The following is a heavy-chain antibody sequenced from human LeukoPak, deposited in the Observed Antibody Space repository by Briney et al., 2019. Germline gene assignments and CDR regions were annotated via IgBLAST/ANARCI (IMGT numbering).Heavy chain of an antibody. Sequence: AGSLTLSCAASGFAFSGYSMTWVRQAPGKGLEWVASMTSSSTYIDYADSVNGRFTLYKDNAGNSLYLQMHSLRVDDRAVYYCARVSVGQGGDHILFYMDVWGKGTTVTVSS. CDR1: GFAFSGYS. CDR2: MTSSSTYI. CDR3: ARVSVGQGGDHILFYMDV. J-gene: IGHJ6*03. V-gene: IGHV3-21*01. D-gene: IGHD2/OR15-2a*01.